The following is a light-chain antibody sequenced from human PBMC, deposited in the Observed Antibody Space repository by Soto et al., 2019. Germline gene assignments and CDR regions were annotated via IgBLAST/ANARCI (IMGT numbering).Light chain of an antibody. CDR3: QQHANWPLT. J-gene: IGKJ4*01. Sequence: ILLTPSPDTLSLSPVERATLSCRATQSVSSNYLAWYQQKAGQAPRLLIYEASTRATGIPARFSGSGSGTDFTLTISSLEPEDFAVYYCQQHANWPLTFGGGTKVDIK. V-gene: IGKV3-11*01. CDR1: QSVSSNY. CDR2: EAS.